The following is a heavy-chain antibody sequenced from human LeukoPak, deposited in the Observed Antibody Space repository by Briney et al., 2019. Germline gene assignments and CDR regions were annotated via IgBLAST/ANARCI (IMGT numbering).Heavy chain of an antibody. CDR1: GYTFTGYY. CDR2: INPNSGGT. Sequence: GASVKVSCKASGYTFTGYYMHWVRQAPGHGLEWMGWINPNSGGTNYAQKFQGWVTMTRDTSISTAYMELSRLRSDDTAVYYCARGASIAVALWYYYYGMDVWGKGTTVTVSS. V-gene: IGHV1-2*04. CDR3: ARGASIAVALWYYYYGMDV. D-gene: IGHD6-19*01. J-gene: IGHJ6*04.